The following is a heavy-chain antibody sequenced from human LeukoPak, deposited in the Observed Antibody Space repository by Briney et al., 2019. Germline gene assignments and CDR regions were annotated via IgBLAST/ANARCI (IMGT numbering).Heavy chain of an antibody. Sequence: GGSLRLSCAASGFTFSSYEMNWVRQAPGKGLEWVSYISSSGSTIYYADSVKGRFTISRDNAKNSLYLQMNSLRAEDTAVYYCARDHSEHSRGWYLPPPFDYWGQGTLVTVSS. V-gene: IGHV3-48*03. CDR3: ARDHSEHSRGWYLPPPFDY. D-gene: IGHD6-19*01. CDR1: GFTFSSYE. J-gene: IGHJ4*02. CDR2: ISSSGSTI.